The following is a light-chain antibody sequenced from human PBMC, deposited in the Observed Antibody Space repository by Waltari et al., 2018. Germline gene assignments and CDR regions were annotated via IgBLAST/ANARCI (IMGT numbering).Light chain of an antibody. CDR1: QTVSIN. J-gene: IGKJ1*01. CDR2: GAS. CDR3: QQYNNWPPAT. Sequence: ETMMTQSPATLSVSPGERATLSCRASQTVSINLAWYQQKPGQPPRLLIYGASTRATGIPARFSGSGSGTEFTLTISSLQSEDFAIYYCQQYNNWPPATFDLGTKVEIK. V-gene: IGKV3-15*01.